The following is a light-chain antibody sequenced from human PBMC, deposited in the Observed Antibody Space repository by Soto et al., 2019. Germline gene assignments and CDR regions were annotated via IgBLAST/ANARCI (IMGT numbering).Light chain of an antibody. CDR2: EVS. Sequence: QSALTQPASVSGSPGQSITISCTGTSSDVGGYNYVSWYQQHPGKAPKLMIYEVSNRPSGVSNRFSGSKSGNTASLTISGLQAEYEADYYCSSYTSSSTSVVGTGTIVT. CDR3: SSYTSSSTSV. CDR1: SSDVGGYNY. V-gene: IGLV2-14*01. J-gene: IGLJ1*01.